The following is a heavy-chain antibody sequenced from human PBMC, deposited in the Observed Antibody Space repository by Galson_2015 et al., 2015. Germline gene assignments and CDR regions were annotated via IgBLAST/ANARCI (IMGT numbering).Heavy chain of an antibody. Sequence: SLRLSCAASGFMFSSYAMSWVRQAPGKGLEWVSAISNSGRSTDYAGSVKGRFTISRDNSKNTPYLQMNSLRAEDTAVYYCAKTIVVVVVGVPNWFDPWGQGTLVTVSS. CDR1: GFMFSSYA. D-gene: IGHD2-2*01. V-gene: IGHV3-23*01. CDR3: AKTIVVVVVGVPNWFDP. CDR2: ISNSGRST. J-gene: IGHJ5*02.